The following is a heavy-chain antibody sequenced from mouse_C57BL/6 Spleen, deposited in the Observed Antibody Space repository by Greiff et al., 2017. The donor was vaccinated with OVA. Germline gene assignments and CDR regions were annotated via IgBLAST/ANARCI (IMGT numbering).Heavy chain of an antibody. CDR3: ARNDWYFDV. V-gene: IGHV1-61*01. CDR2: IYPSDSET. J-gene: IGHJ1*03. Sequence: QVQLQQPGAELVRPGSSVKLSCKASGYTFTSYWMDWVKQRPGQGLEWIGNIYPSDSETHYNQKFKDKATLTVDKSSSTAYMQRSSLTAEDSAVYYCARNDWYFDVWGTGTTVTVSS. CDR1: GYTFTSYW.